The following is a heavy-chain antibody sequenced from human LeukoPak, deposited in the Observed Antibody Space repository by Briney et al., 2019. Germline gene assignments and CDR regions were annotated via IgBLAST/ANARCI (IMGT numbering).Heavy chain of an antibody. CDR1: GGSFSGYY. CDR2: INHSGST. Sequence: SETLSLTCAVYGGSFSGYYGSWIRQPPGKGLEWIGEINHSGSTNYNPSLKSRVTISVDTSKNQFSLKLSSVTAADTAVYYCARCEKYSGYDLWALYFDYWGQGTLVTVSS. J-gene: IGHJ4*02. V-gene: IGHV4-34*01. D-gene: IGHD5-12*01. CDR3: ARCEKYSGYDLWALYFDY.